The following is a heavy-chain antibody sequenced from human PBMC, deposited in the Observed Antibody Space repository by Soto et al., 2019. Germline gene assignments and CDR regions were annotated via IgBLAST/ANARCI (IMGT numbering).Heavy chain of an antibody. D-gene: IGHD3-3*01. CDR1: GFTFSSYA. Sequence: PGGYLRLSCAASGFTFSSYAMSWVRQAAGKGLEWVSAISGSGGSTYYADSVKGRFTISRDNSKNTLYLQMNSLRAEDTAVYYCAKFSGPDDNYDFWCGPILQGTGGIDVSGQGYTVTVSS. CDR3: AKFSGPDDNYDFWCGPILQGTGGIDV. CDR2: ISGSGGST. V-gene: IGHV3-23*01. J-gene: IGHJ6*02.